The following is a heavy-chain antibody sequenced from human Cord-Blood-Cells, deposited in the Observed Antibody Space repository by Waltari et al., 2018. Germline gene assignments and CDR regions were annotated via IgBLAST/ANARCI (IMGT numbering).Heavy chain of an antibody. CDR3: ARSPLRYFDY. D-gene: IGHD3-3*01. V-gene: IGHV4-38-2*01. CDR2: IYHSGST. CDR1: GYSISSGYY. J-gene: IGHJ4*02. Sequence: QVQLQESGPGLVKPSETLSPTCAVSGYSISSGYYWGWIRQPPGKGLEWIGSIYHSGSTYYNPSLKRRVTISVDTSKNQFSLKLSSVTAADTAVYYCARSPLRYFDYWGQGTLVTVSS.